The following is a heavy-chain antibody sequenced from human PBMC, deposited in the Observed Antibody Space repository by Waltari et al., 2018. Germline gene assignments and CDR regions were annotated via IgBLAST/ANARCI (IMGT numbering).Heavy chain of an antibody. V-gene: IGHV4-38-2*01. Sequence: QVQLQESGPGLVKPSETLSLTCAVSGYSISSGYYWGWIRQPPGKGLEWIGSSYHSGSTYYNPSLKSRFTISVDTSKNPFALKLSSVTAADTAVYYCARRGSLADGGDFDYWGQGTLVTVSS. CDR1: GYSISSGYY. J-gene: IGHJ4*02. CDR3: ARRGSLADGGDFDY. D-gene: IGHD1-1*01. CDR2: SYHSGST.